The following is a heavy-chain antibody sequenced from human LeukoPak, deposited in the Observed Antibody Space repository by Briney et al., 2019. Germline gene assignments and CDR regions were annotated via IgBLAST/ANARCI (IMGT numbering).Heavy chain of an antibody. CDR3: ARAYRSGSSGLGDAFDI. Sequence: SVKVSCKASGYTFTSYGISWVRQAPGQGLEWMGGIIPIFGTANYAQKFQGRVTITTDESTSTAYMELSSLRSEDTAVYYCARAYRSGSSGLGDAFDIWGQGTMVTVSS. CDR1: GYTFTSYG. D-gene: IGHD1-26*01. CDR2: IIPIFGTA. J-gene: IGHJ3*02. V-gene: IGHV1-69*05.